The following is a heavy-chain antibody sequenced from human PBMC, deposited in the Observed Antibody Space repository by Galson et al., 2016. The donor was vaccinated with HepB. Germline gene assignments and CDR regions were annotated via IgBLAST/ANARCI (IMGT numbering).Heavy chain of an antibody. D-gene: IGHD3-10*01. CDR3: AKYSGWGTRNFDS. Sequence: SLRLSCAASGFTLTFYAMTWVRQAPGKGLEWLSSIAGSGGGIYYGDSVTGRFAISRDNSKNTLYLEMNNLRAEDTAVYYCAKYSGWGTRNFDSWGQGTLVTVSS. J-gene: IGHJ4*02. CDR1: GFTLTFYA. CDR2: IAGSGGGI. V-gene: IGHV3-23*01.